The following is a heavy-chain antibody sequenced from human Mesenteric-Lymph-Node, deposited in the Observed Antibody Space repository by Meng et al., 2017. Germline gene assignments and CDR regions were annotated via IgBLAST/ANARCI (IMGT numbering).Heavy chain of an antibody. J-gene: IGHJ5*02. Sequence: QVQLVQSGAEMKKPGASVKVSCKTSGYTFTGHYMHWVRQAPGQGLEWMGRINPGSGGTNYAQKFQGRVTMTRDTSINTAYMELSSLTSDDTAIYYCTKGGTSLYWFDPWGQGTLVTVSS. CDR1: GYTFTGHY. CDR3: TKGGTSLYWFDP. V-gene: IGHV1-2*06. CDR2: INPGSGGT. D-gene: IGHD3-16*01.